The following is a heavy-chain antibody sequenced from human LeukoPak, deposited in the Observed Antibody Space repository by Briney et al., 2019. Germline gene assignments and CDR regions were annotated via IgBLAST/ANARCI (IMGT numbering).Heavy chain of an antibody. D-gene: IGHD6-13*01. V-gene: IGHV3-30-3*01. CDR3: AKALTGYSSSWTFDY. Sequence: GRSLRLSCAASGFTFSSYAMHWVRQAPGKGLEWVAVISYDGSNKYYADSVKGRFTISRDNSKNTLYLQVNSLRAEDTAVYCCAKALTGYSSSWTFDYWGQGTLVTVSS. CDR2: ISYDGSNK. CDR1: GFTFSSYA. J-gene: IGHJ4*02.